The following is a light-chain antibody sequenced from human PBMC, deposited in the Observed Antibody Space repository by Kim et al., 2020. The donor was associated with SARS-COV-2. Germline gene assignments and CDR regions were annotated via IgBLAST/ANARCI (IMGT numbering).Light chain of an antibody. CDR3: KQYYSYPYT. V-gene: IGKV1-8*01. CDR2: AAS. Sequence: SESTGDKVTITCRASQGISSYFAWYQQKPGKAPKLLIYAASTLQSGVPSRFSGSGSGTDFTLTISCLQSEDFATYYCKQYYSYPYTFGQGTKLEI. CDR1: QGISSY. J-gene: IGKJ2*01.